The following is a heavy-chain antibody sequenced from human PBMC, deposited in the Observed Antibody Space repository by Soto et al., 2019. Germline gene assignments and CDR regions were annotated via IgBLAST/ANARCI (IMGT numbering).Heavy chain of an antibody. CDR1: GYTFITYG. D-gene: IGHD6-6*01. J-gene: IGHJ6*02. Sequence: QVQLVQSGAEVKKPGASVKVSCKASGYTFITYGISWVRQAPGQGLEWMGWISSYNGNTNYAQKLQGRVTMTTDTPTTTPYLXLRSLRSDDTAVYYCARDRPTSSIRARDYYYAMDVWGQGTTVTVSS. CDR3: ARDRPTSSIRARDYYYAMDV. V-gene: IGHV1-18*01. CDR2: ISSYNGNT.